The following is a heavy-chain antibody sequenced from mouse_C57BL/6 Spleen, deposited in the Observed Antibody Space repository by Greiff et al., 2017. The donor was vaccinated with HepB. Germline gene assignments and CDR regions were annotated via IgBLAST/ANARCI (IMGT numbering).Heavy chain of an antibody. Sequence: QVQLQQPGAELVKPGASVKMSCKASGYTFTSYWITWVKQRPGQGLEWIGDIYPGSGSTNYNEKFKSKATLTVDTSSSTAYMQLSSLTSEDSAVYYCARGYYGSSYDWYVDVWGTGTTVTVSS. D-gene: IGHD1-1*01. CDR3: ARGYYGSSYDWYVDV. V-gene: IGHV1-55*01. CDR1: GYTFTSYW. J-gene: IGHJ1*03. CDR2: IYPGSGST.